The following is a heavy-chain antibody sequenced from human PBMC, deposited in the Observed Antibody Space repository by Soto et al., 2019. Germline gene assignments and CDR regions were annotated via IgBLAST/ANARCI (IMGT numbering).Heavy chain of an antibody. J-gene: IGHJ4*02. CDR1: GFTFTRYS. D-gene: IGHD6-6*01. Sequence: EVQLVESGGGLVKPGGSLRLSCAASGFTFTRYSMNWVRQAPGKGLEWVSSISSTTHYIYYADSMRGRFTISRDNDKNAVYLEMNSLRAEDTAVYYCARECEDLSSNFDYWGQGTLVTVSS. CDR2: ISSTTHYI. CDR3: ARECEDLSSNFDY. V-gene: IGHV3-21*06.